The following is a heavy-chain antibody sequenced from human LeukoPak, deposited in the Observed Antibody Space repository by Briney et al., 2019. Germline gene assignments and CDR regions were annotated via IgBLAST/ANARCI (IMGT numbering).Heavy chain of an antibody. V-gene: IGHV1-69*04. J-gene: IGHJ6*02. CDR2: IIPILGIA. CDR3: AREARDTYSSGYYGVDV. CDR1: GGTFSSYA. D-gene: IGHD6-19*01. Sequence: ASVKVSCKASGGTFSSYAISWVRRAPGQGLEWMGRIIPILGIANYAQKFQGRVTITADKSTSAAYMELSSLRSEDTAVYYCAREARDTYSSGYYGVDVWGQGTTVTVSS.